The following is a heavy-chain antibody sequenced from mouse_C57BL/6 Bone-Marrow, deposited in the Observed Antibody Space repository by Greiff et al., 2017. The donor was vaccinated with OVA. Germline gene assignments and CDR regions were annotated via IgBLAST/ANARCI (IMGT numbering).Heavy chain of an antibody. V-gene: IGHV2-2*01. Sequence: QVQLQQSGPGLVQPSQSLSITCTVSGFSLTSYGVHWVRQSPGKGLEWLGVIWSGGSTDYNAAFISRMGISKDNSKRQVFLKMNSLQADDTAIYYCARTGWYYFDYWGQGTTLTVSS. D-gene: IGHD1-1*02. CDR2: IWSGGST. CDR3: ARTGWYYFDY. J-gene: IGHJ2*01. CDR1: GFSLTSYG.